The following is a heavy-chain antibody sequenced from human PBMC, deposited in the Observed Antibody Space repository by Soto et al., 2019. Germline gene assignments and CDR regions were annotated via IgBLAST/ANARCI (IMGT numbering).Heavy chain of an antibody. CDR3: ARYRREAVAGYTLDN. CDR2: VYNSGST. J-gene: IGHJ4*02. Sequence: PETLSLTCTVSGGSISSNYWTWIRQPPGKGLEWIGYVYNSGSTNYNPSLKSRVTISEDTSKSQFSLKVNSMTAADTAVYYCARYRREAVAGYTLDNWGQGILVTVSS. D-gene: IGHD6-13*01. V-gene: IGHV4-59*01. CDR1: GGSISSNY.